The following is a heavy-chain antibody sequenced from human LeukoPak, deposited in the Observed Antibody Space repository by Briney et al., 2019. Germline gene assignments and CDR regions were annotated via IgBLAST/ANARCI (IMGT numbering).Heavy chain of an antibody. CDR1: GGTFSSYA. V-gene: IGHV1-69*05. D-gene: IGHD3-16*01. CDR2: IIPIFGTA. Sequence: SVKVSCKASGGTFSSYAISWVRQAPGQGLEWMGGIIPIFGTANYAQKFQGRVTITTDESTSTAYMELSSLRSEDTAVYYCARDSGGEGGLYDYWAREPWSPSPQ. J-gene: IGHJ4*02. CDR3: ARDSGGEGGLYDY.